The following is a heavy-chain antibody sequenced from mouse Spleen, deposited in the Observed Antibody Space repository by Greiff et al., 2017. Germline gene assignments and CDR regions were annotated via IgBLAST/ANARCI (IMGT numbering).Heavy chain of an antibody. J-gene: IGHJ2*01. CDR1: GYTFTSYW. CDR3: SRGGNSYFFDY. CDR2: IYPSTGYT. V-gene: IGHV1-7*01. Sequence: QVQLKESGAELAKPGASVKMSCKASGYTFTSYWMHWVKQRPGQGLEWIGYIYPSTGYTEYNQKFKDKATLTSDKSSSTAYLQLTSLTSEDSAVFYCSRGGNSYFFDYWGQGTILAVSS. D-gene: IGHD2-1*01.